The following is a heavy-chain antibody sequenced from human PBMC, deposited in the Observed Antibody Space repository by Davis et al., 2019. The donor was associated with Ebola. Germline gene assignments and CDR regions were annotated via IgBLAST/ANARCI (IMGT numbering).Heavy chain of an antibody. Sequence: PGGSLRLSCAASGFTFSSYAMSWVRQAPGKGLEWVSAISGSGGSTYYADSVKGRLTISRDNSKNTLYLQMNSLRAEDTAVYYCARECYDSSGYYYGLPGDYWGQGTLVTVSS. V-gene: IGHV3-23*01. CDR2: ISGSGGST. CDR3: ARECYDSSGYYYGLPGDY. J-gene: IGHJ4*02. CDR1: GFTFSSYA. D-gene: IGHD3-22*01.